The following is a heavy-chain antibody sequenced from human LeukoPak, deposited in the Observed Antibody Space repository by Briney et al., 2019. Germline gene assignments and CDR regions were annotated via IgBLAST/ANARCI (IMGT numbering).Heavy chain of an antibody. J-gene: IGHJ4*02. V-gene: IGHV4-61*01. CDR1: GVSVSSDPYY. CDR3: AVRRGPKFDY. Sequence: PSETLSLTCSVSGVSVSSDPYYWAWFRQSPGKGLEWIAYIYYTGITNYDSSLRSRVTLSVDTSKNQFSLKLKSVTSADTAVYYCAVRRGPKFDYWGQGDLVIVSS. CDR2: IYYTGIT. D-gene: IGHD3-10*01.